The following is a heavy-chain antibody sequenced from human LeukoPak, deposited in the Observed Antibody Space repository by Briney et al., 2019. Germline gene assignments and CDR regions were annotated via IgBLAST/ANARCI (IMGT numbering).Heavy chain of an antibody. CDR1: GSTFSSHT. V-gene: IGHV3-48*04. Sequence: GGSLRLSCAASGSTFSSHTMNWVRQAPGKGLEWISYISNTGSVIYYADSVKGRFTISRDNAKNSLYLQMNSLRAEDTALYYCAKDYTRGVDTAMVDYWGQGTLVTVSS. D-gene: IGHD5-18*01. CDR2: ISNTGSVI. J-gene: IGHJ4*02. CDR3: AKDYTRGVDTAMVDY.